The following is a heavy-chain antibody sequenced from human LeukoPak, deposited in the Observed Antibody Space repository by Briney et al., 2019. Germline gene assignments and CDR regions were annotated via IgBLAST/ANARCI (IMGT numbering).Heavy chain of an antibody. CDR2: INDEARKK. V-gene: IGHV3-7*01. D-gene: IGHD7-27*01. J-gene: IGHJ4*02. CDR3: ARAGDPGSADY. CDR1: GFTFSRSW. Sequence: GGSLRLSCAASGFTFSRSWMSWVRQAPGKGREGVANINDEARKKYYVDSLEGRFPISTDNAKGSLYLEMNSLRGEDTAVYYCARAGDPGSADYWGQGTLVTVAS.